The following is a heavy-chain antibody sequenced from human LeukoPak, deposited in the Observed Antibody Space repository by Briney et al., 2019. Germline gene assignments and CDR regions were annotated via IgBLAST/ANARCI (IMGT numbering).Heavy chain of an antibody. V-gene: IGHV3-48*03. D-gene: IGHD6-19*01. CDR3: ARGRGIPRYSSGWYTRYYYGMDV. Sequence: GGSLLLSCAASGFTFNSYEMNWVRQAPGKGLEWVSYISSSGSTIYYADSVKGRFTISRDNAKNSLYLQMNSLRAEDTAVYYCARGRGIPRYSSGWYTRYYYGMDVSGPGAPVTVSS. CDR1: GFTFNSYE. CDR2: ISSSGSTI. J-gene: IGHJ6*02.